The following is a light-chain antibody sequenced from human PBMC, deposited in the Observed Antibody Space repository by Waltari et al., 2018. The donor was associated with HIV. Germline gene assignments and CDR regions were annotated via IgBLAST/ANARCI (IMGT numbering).Light chain of an antibody. CDR2: DAS. V-gene: IGKV1-12*01. CDR1: QFISTS. CDR3: QQANSFPHT. J-gene: IGKJ2*01. Sequence: DIQMTQCPSSMSASVGDKVTITCRATQFISTSLAWYQQRPNRAPKLLIFDASRLQTGAPSRFSGRGSGTQFTLTINSLQPEDVATYYCQQANSFPHTFGQGT.